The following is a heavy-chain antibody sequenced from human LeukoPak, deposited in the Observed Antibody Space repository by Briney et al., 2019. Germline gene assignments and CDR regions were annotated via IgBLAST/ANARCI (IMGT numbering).Heavy chain of an antibody. CDR1: GFTFSSYS. J-gene: IGHJ4*02. D-gene: IGHD3-22*01. CDR3: ATVRLYDSSGYRLNY. V-gene: IGHV3-48*04. Sequence: PGGSLRPSCAASGFTFSSYSMNWVRQAPGKGLEWVSYISSSSSTIYYADSVKGRFTISRDNAKNSLYLQMNSLRAEDTAVYYCATVRLYDSSGYRLNYWGQGTLVTVSS. CDR2: ISSSSSTI.